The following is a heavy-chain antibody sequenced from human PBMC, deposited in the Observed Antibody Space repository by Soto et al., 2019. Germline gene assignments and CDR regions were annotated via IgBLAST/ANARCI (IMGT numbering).Heavy chain of an antibody. CDR2: MNPGSGKT. J-gene: IGHJ5*02. Sequence: SVKVSCKASGYTFINYDISWVRQATGQGLEWMGWMNPGSGKTGYANKFQGRVTMTRDASTSTAHLELSSLTSEDTAVYYCARMASSGTLNWFDPWGQGTLVTVSS. CDR3: ARMASSGTLNWFDP. V-gene: IGHV1-8*02. CDR1: GYTFINYD.